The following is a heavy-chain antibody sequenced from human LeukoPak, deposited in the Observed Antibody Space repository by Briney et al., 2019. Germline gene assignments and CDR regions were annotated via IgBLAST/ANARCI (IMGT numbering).Heavy chain of an antibody. CDR1: GFTFSSYG. V-gene: IGHV3-30*02. CDR2: IRYDGSNE. D-gene: IGHD4-11*01. J-gene: IGHJ4*02. CDR3: AKDSNRRSYSNYGRFDY. Sequence: PGGSLRLSCAASGFTFSSYGMHWVRQAPGKGLEWVAFIRYDGSNEYYADSVKGRFTISRDNSKNTLYLQMNSLRAEDTAVYYCAKDSNRRSYSNYGRFDYWGQGTLVTVSS.